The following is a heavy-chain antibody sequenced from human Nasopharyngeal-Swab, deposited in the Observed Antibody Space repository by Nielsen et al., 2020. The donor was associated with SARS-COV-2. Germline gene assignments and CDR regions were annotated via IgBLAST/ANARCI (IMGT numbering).Heavy chain of an antibody. CDR2: INHSGST. D-gene: IGHD2-2*01. J-gene: IGHJ6*03. CDR3: ARGLSGVVPAPILGLGPFYSYYYMDV. V-gene: IGHV4-34*01. CDR1: GGSFSGYY. Sequence: SETLSLTCAVSGGSFSGYYWGWIRRPPGKGLEWIGEINHSGSTNSNTSLKGRVTISLDTSKNRFSLKLRSVTAADTAVYYCARGLSGVVPAPILGLGPFYSYYYMDVWGKGTTVTVSS.